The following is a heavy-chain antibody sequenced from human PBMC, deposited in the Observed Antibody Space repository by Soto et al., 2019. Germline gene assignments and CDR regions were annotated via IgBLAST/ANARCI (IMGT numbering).Heavy chain of an antibody. CDR2: IIPIFGTA. CDR1: GGTFSSYA. D-gene: IGHD6-19*01. J-gene: IGHJ5*02. CDR3: ASLPKISSGWYATWFDP. Sequence: ASVKVSCKASGGTFSSYAISWVRQAPGQGLEWMGGIIPIFGTANYAQKFQGRVTITADESTSTAYMELSSLRSEDTAVYYCASLPKISSGWYATWFDPWGQGTLVTVSS. V-gene: IGHV1-69*13.